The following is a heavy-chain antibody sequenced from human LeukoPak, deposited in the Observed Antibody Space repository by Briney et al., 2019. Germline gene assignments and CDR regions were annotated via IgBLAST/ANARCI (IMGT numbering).Heavy chain of an antibody. CDR2: IYYTGST. J-gene: IGHJ4*02. Sequence: SDTLSLTCTLSGDSIRSSSYFWAWIRQPPGRGREWIGSIYYTGSTEYTPSLKSRPTISTDTSKNQLSLKLTSVTAADTAVYYCSSLEVSSSWRYWGQGTLVTVSS. V-gene: IGHV4-39*07. D-gene: IGHD6-13*01. CDR1: GDSIRSSSYF. CDR3: SSLEVSSSWRY.